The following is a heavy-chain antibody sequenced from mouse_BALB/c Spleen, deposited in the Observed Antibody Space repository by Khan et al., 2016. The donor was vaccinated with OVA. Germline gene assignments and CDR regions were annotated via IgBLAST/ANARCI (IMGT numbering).Heavy chain of an antibody. J-gene: IGHJ3*01. CDR2: ISSGYTA. V-gene: IGHV5-6-5*01. Sequence: EVELVESGGGLVKPGGSLKLSCAASGFTFSNYGVSWVRQTPEKRLEWVASISSGYTAYYPDSVKCRFTISRDNARNILYLRISRLRSEETAMYYCARDYWFAYWGQGTLVTVSA. CDR3: ARDYWFAY. CDR1: GFTFSNYG.